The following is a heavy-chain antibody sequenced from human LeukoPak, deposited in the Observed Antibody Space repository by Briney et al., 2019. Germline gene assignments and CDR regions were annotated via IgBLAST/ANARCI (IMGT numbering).Heavy chain of an antibody. CDR3: ARDRRVGYYGSGTSNWFDP. CDR2: IIPILGIA. CDR1: VGTFSSYA. D-gene: IGHD3-10*01. V-gene: IGHV1-69*04. J-gene: IGHJ5*02. Sequence: ASVKVSCKASVGTFSSYAISWVRQAPGQGLEWMGRIIPILGIANYVQKSQGRVTITADKSTSTAYMELSSLRSEDTAVYYCARDRRVGYYGSGTSNWFDPWGQGTLVTVSS.